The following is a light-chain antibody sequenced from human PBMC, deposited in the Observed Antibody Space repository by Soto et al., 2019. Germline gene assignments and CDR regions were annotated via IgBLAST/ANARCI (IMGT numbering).Light chain of an antibody. J-gene: IGKJ3*01. Sequence: IVLTQSPGTLSLSPGERATLSCRASQSVSSSYLAWYQQKPGQAPRLLIYGASSRATGIPDRFSGSGSGTDFSLTISRLEPEDFAVYYCQQYSSSPFTFGPGTKVD. CDR2: GAS. CDR1: QSVSSSY. V-gene: IGKV3-20*01. CDR3: QQYSSSPFT.